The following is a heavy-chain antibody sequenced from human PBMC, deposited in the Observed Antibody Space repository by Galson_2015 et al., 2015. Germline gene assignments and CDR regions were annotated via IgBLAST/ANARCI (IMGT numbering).Heavy chain of an antibody. Sequence: SLRLSCAASEFTFSSYYMSWVRQAPGKGLEWVSSISSTTTYIYYADSVKGRFTTSRDSAKNSLYLQMNSLGAGDTAVYYCARQILDYDFWSGYYPTNFDYWGQGTLVTVSS. V-gene: IGHV3-21*01. D-gene: IGHD3-3*01. J-gene: IGHJ4*02. CDR1: EFTFSSYY. CDR3: ARQILDYDFWSGYYPTNFDY. CDR2: ISSTTTYI.